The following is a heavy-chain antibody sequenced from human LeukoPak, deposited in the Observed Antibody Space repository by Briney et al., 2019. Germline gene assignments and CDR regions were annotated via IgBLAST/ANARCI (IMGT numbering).Heavy chain of an antibody. CDR3: ARSLLVVSGSYDFWFDP. V-gene: IGHV4-30-2*01. J-gene: IGHJ5*02. D-gene: IGHD3-16*01. CDR1: GGSISSGGYS. Sequence: IPSETLSLTCAVSGGSISSGGYSWSWIRQPPGKGLEWIGYIYHSGSTYYNPSLKSRVTISVDRSKNQFSLKLSSVTAADTAVYYCARSLLVVSGSYDFWFDPWGQGTLVTVSP. CDR2: IYHSGST.